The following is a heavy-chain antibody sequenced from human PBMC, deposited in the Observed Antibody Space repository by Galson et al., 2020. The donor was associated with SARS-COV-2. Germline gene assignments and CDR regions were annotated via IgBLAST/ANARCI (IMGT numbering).Heavy chain of an antibody. CDR3: ARDPGGGSYYYYYGMDV. V-gene: IGHV3-7*03. CDR2: IKQDGSEK. J-gene: IGHJ6*02. CDR1: GFTFSSYW. D-gene: IGHD1-26*01. Sequence: GESLKISCAASGFTFSSYWMSWVRQAPGKGLEWVANIKQDGSEKYYVDSVKGRFTISRDNAKNSLYLQMNSLRAEDTAVYYCARDPGGGSYYYYYGMDVWGQGTTVTVSS.